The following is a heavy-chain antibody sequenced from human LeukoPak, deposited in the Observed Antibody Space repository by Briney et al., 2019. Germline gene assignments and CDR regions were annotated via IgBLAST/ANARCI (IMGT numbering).Heavy chain of an antibody. V-gene: IGHV3-23*01. Sequence: GGSLRLSCAASGFNFSTYAMNWVRQAPGKGLEWVSFISSSGGTTYYGDSVKGRFTISRDNSKSTLYLQLNSLRAEDTAVYYCARDDFWSAYWGQGTLVIVSS. D-gene: IGHD3-3*01. CDR2: ISSSGGTT. J-gene: IGHJ4*02. CDR3: ARDDFWSAY. CDR1: GFNFSTYA.